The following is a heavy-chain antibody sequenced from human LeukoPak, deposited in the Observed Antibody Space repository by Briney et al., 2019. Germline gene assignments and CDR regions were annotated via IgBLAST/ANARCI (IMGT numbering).Heavy chain of an antibody. V-gene: IGHV3-7*01. CDR3: AREGRGSSSLKF. Sequence: PGGSLRLSCSASGFNFSTSWMTWVRQAPGKGLEWVANIQPEGNDNHYVDSVKGRFTLSRDNANDSLHLQMHSLRLEDTAVYYCAREGRGSSSLKFWGQGTMVTVSS. J-gene: IGHJ3*01. CDR1: GFNFSTSW. CDR2: IQPEGNDN. D-gene: IGHD6-13*01.